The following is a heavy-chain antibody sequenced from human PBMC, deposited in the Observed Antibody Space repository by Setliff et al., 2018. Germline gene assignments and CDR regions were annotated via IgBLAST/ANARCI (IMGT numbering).Heavy chain of an antibody. CDR1: GGTFNSFA. Sequence: RASVKVSCKASGGTFNSFAINWVRQAPGQGLEWMGGIMPIFGTTIYARKFQGRVTMARETSTSTVYMELSGLRSEDTAVYYCARVYLAGSGWDKANALDIWGQGTMVTVSS. V-gene: IGHV1-69*05. D-gene: IGHD6-19*01. J-gene: IGHJ3*02. CDR3: ARVYLAGSGWDKANALDI. CDR2: IMPIFGTT.